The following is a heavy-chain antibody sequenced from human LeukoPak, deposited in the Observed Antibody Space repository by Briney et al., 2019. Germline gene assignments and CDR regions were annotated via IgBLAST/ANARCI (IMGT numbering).Heavy chain of an antibody. Sequence: SSETLSLTCAVYGGSFSGYYWSWIRQPPGKGLAWIGEINHSGSTNYNPSLKSRVTISVDTSKNQFSLKLSSVTAADTAVYYCATTYGGYKVPFDYWGQGTLVTVSS. J-gene: IGHJ4*02. CDR3: ATTYGGYKVPFDY. D-gene: IGHD1-14*01. V-gene: IGHV4-34*01. CDR1: GGSFSGYY. CDR2: INHSGST.